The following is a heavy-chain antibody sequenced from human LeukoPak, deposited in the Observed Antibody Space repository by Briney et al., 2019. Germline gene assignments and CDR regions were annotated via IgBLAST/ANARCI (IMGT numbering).Heavy chain of an antibody. CDR3: ARVRYNWNDGFDY. V-gene: IGHV1-2*02. J-gene: IGHJ4*02. CDR2: INPNSGGT. Sequence: ASVKVSCKASGYTFTGYYMHWVRQAPGQGLEWMGWINPNSGGTNYAQKFQGRVTMTRDTSISTAYMELSRLRADDTAVYYCARVRYNWNDGFDYWGQGTLVTVSS. D-gene: IGHD1-1*01. CDR1: GYTFTGYY.